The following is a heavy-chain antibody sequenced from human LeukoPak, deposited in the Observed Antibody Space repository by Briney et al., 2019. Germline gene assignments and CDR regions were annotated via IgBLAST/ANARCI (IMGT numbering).Heavy chain of an antibody. D-gene: IGHD4/OR15-4a*01. CDR1: GITFSSYG. J-gene: IGHJ4*02. CDR3: AKDPTHFRVWDDYDNTRLNY. V-gene: IGHV3-23*01. Sequence: GGSLRLSCAASGITFSSYGMSWVRQAPGKGLEWVSSISSTGGTTYYADSVKGRFTISRDNSKNTVYLQMNSLRAEDTAVYYCAKDPTHFRVWDDYDNTRLNYWGQGTLVTVSS. CDR2: ISSTGGTT.